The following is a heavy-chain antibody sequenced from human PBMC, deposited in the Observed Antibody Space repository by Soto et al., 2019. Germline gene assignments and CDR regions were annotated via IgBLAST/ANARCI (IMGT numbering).Heavy chain of an antibody. Sequence: QVQLVESGGGVVQPGTSLRLSCAASGFTLTSYGMHWVRQAPGKGLEWVAFIQFDERQKSYADSVKGRFTISRDNSKNTMYLQMNSLRAEDTAVYYCARDVSGYGYWGQGTLVTVSS. J-gene: IGHJ4*02. CDR3: ARDVSGYGY. CDR1: GFTLTSYG. CDR2: IQFDERQK. V-gene: IGHV3-33*08. D-gene: IGHD5-12*01.